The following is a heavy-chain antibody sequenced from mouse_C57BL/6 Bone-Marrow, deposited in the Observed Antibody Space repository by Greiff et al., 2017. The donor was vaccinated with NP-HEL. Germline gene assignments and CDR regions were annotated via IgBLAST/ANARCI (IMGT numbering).Heavy chain of an antibody. D-gene: IGHD2-4*01. CDR2: IYPGSGST. V-gene: IGHV1-81*01. CDR3: ARRYYDYHWYFDV. J-gene: IGHJ1*03. CDR1: GYTFTSYG. Sequence: VQLQQSGAELARPGASVKLSCKASGYTFTSYGISWVKQRPGQGLEWIGEIYPGSGSTNYNEKFKSKATLTVDTSSSTAYMQLSSLTSEDSAVYYCARRYYDYHWYFDVWGTGTTVTVSS.